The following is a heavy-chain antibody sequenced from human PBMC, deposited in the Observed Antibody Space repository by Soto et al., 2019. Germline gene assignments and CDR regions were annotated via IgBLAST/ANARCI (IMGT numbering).Heavy chain of an antibody. Sequence: PGGSLRLSCAASGFTFSSYSMNWVRQAPGKGLEWVSSISSSSYIYYADSVKGRFTISRDNAKNSLYLQMNSLRAEDTAVYYCARDAKRYCSGSSCLLNAFDIWGQGTTVTVSS. CDR1: GFTFSSYS. V-gene: IGHV3-21*01. D-gene: IGHD2-15*01. CDR2: ISSSSYI. J-gene: IGHJ3*02. CDR3: ARDAKRYCSGSSCLLNAFDI.